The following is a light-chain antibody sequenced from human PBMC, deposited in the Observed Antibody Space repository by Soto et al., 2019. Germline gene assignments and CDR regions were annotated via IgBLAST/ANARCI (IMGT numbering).Light chain of an antibody. CDR3: MQGTHWPYT. Sequence: DVVMTQSPPSLPVTLGQPASISCRSGQGLLFRDGNTYLTWFQQRPGQSPRRLISKVSKRDSGVPDRYSGSGSDTDFTLIISRVEAEDVGVYYCMQGTHWPYTFGQGTKLEIK. CDR1: QGLLFRDGNTY. CDR2: KVS. J-gene: IGKJ2*01. V-gene: IGKV2-30*01.